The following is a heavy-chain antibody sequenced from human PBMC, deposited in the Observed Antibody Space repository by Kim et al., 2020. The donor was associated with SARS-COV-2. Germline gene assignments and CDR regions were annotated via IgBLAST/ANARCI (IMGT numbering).Heavy chain of an antibody. V-gene: IGHV3-9*01. CDR3: AKGYGYSYGYGYYYYYGMDV. CDR1: GFTFDDYA. Sequence: GGSLRLSCAASGFTFDDYAMHWVRQAPGKGLEWVSGISWNSGSIGYADSVKGRFTISRDNAKNSLYLQMNSLRAEDTALYYCAKGYGYSYGYGYYYYYGMDVWGQGTTVTVSS. J-gene: IGHJ6*02. CDR2: ISWNSGSI. D-gene: IGHD5-18*01.